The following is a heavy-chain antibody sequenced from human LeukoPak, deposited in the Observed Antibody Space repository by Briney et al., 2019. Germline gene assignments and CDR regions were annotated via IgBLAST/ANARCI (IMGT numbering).Heavy chain of an antibody. CDR3: ARGAQTYYDKALVDY. Sequence: PSETLSLTCAVAGGSISGYYWSWIRQPPGKGLEWIGEINHSGSTNYNPSIKSRVTISVDTSTSQFSLKLNSMTAADTAVYYCARGAQTYYDKALVDYCGQGTLVTVSS. CDR1: GGSISGYY. J-gene: IGHJ4*02. V-gene: IGHV4-34*01. CDR2: INHSGST. D-gene: IGHD3-22*01.